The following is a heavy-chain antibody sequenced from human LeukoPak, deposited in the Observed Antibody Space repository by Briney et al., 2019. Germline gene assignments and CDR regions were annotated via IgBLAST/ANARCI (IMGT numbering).Heavy chain of an antibody. V-gene: IGHV4-39*07. CDR2: IYHSGST. CDR1: SGSISSSSYY. Sequence: PSETLSLTCTVSSGSISSSSYYWGWIRQPPGKGLEWIGSIYHSGSTYYNPSLKSRVTIAVETSKNQFSLKLSSVTAADKAVYYCARSCRILDIVATIRARLGGNGFDIWGQGTMVTVSS. CDR3: ARSCRILDIVATIRARLGGNGFDI. J-gene: IGHJ3*02. D-gene: IGHD5-12*01.